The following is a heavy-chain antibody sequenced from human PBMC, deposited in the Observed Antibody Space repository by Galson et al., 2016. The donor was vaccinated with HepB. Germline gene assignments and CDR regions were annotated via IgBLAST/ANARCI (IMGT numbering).Heavy chain of an antibody. CDR1: GFTFSTYA. Sequence: SLRLSCAVSGFTFSTYAMSWVRQIPGKGLEWVSSIASDSRTTVYADSVKGRFTISRDNSKSTLYLQMDSLRAEDTAVYYCVSGGSYRTSPFDRWGQGTLVTVSS. CDR3: VSGGSYRTSPFDR. V-gene: IGHV3-23*03. D-gene: IGHD1-26*01. J-gene: IGHJ4*02. CDR2: IASDSRTT.